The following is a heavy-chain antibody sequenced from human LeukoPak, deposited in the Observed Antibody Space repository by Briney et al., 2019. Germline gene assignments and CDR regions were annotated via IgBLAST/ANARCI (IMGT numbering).Heavy chain of an antibody. CDR3: TTGYITIFGVVTPVDV. CDR1: GLTFSNAW. V-gene: IGHV3-15*01. Sequence: GGSLRLSCAASGLTFSNAWMSWVRQAPGKGLEWVGRIKSKTDGGTTDYAAPVKGRFTISRDGSKNTLYLQMNSLKTEDTAVYYCTTGYITIFGVVTPVDVWGQGTTVTVSS. J-gene: IGHJ6*02. CDR2: IKSKTDGGTT. D-gene: IGHD3-3*01.